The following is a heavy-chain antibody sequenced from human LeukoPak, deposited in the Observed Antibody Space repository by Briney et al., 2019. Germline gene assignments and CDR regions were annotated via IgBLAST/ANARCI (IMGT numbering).Heavy chain of an antibody. CDR2: INHIGST. CDR1: GGSFSGYY. Sequence: SETLSLTCAVYGGSFSGYYWTWIRQPPGKGLEWNGEINHIGSTNYNPSLKSRVTISVDTSRNQFSLKLSSVTAADTALYYCARRPYASGSYSYWGQGALVTVSS. CDR3: ARRPYASGSYSY. J-gene: IGHJ4*02. D-gene: IGHD3-10*01. V-gene: IGHV4-34*01.